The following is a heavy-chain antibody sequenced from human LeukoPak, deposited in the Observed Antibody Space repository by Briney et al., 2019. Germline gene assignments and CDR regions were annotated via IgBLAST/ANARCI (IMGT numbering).Heavy chain of an antibody. V-gene: IGHV1-69*04. CDR2: IIPILGIA. Sequence: SVKVSCKASGGTFSSYAISWVRQAPGQGLEWMGRIIPILGIANYAQKFQGRVTITADKSTSTAYMELSSLRSEDTAVYYCAREWRMIVVVTVGGWFDPWGQGTLVTVSS. J-gene: IGHJ5*02. D-gene: IGHD3-22*01. CDR1: GGTFSSYA. CDR3: AREWRMIVVVTVGGWFDP.